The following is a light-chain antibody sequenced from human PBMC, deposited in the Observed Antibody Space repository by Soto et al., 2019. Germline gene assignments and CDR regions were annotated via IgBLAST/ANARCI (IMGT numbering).Light chain of an antibody. V-gene: IGKV1-9*01. CDR1: QGISTY. Sequence: IQLSQSPSSLSASVGDRVTITCRASQGISTYLAGYQQNPGKDPKLLIYAASTLRRGVPPRFSGSGSGTDFTLTISSLQPEDVATYYGQRTYNAPLITFGQGTRLEIK. J-gene: IGKJ5*01. CDR2: AAS. CDR3: QRTYNAPLIT.